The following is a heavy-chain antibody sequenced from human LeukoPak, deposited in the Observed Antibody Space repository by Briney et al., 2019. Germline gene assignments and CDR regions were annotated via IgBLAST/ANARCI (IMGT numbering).Heavy chain of an antibody. V-gene: IGHV3-21*01. Sequence: GGSLRLSCAASGFTFSTYSMNWVRQAPGKGLEWVSSISSSSSYIYYADSVKGRFTISRDSAKNSLYLQMNSLRAEDTAVYYCAREVYSSSWSYYFDYWGQGTLVTVSS. CDR3: AREVYSSSWSYYFDY. J-gene: IGHJ4*02. CDR1: GFTFSTYS. CDR2: ISSSSSYI. D-gene: IGHD6-13*01.